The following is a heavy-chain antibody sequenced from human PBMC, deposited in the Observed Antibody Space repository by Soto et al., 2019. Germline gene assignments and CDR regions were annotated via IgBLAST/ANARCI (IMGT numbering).Heavy chain of an antibody. D-gene: IGHD3-3*01. J-gene: IGHJ6*02. Sequence: SGTLSLTCADSGYSISSGYYWGWIRQPPGKGLEWIGSIYHSGSTYYNPSLKSRVTISVDTSKNQFSLKLSSVTAADTAVYYCARCFMGSGYFHYYYYYGMDVWGQGTTVTAP. V-gene: IGHV4-38-2*01. CDR2: IYHSGST. CDR1: GYSISSGYY. CDR3: ARCFMGSGYFHYYYYYGMDV.